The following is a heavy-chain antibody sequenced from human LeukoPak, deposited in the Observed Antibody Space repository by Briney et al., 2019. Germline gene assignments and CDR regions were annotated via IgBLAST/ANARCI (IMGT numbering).Heavy chain of an antibody. J-gene: IGHJ4*02. CDR2: INHSGST. Sequence: SETLSLTCAVYGGSFSGYYWSWIRQPPGKGLEWIGEINHSGSTNYNPSLKSRVTISVDTSKNQFSLKLSSVTAADTAVYYCVRAKGSGSYPRWGQGTLVTVSS. CDR1: GGSFSGYY. D-gene: IGHD3-10*01. CDR3: VRAKGSGSYPR. V-gene: IGHV4-34*01.